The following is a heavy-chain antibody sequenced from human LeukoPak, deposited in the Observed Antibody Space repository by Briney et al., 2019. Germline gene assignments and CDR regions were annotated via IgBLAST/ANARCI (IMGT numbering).Heavy chain of an antibody. CDR3: ATAGEFSGSSPLGVFDI. J-gene: IGHJ3*02. D-gene: IGHD3-10*01. CDR2: MFYSGST. CDR1: GASISHYF. Sequence: SETLSLTCTVSGASISHYFFSWIRQPPGRGLEWVGYMFYSGSTNYNPSLKNRVSMSIDTSKSQVSLNLYSVTAADTALYYCATAGEFSGSSPLGVFDIWGQGAMVTVS. V-gene: IGHV4-59*01.